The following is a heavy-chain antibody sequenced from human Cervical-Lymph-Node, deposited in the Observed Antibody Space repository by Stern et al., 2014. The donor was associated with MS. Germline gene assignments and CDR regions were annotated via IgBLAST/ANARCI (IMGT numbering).Heavy chain of an antibody. V-gene: IGHV3-33*01. J-gene: IGHJ1*01. CDR1: GFTFSSSG. CDR3: AREGGNTAEYFQH. CDR2: IWYDGSNT. Sequence: VQLVESGGGVVQPGRSLRLSCAASGFTFSSSGIHWVRQAPGKGLEWLAIIWYDGSNTCYADSVKGRFTISRDNSKNTLYLQMNSLRAEDTAVYYCAREGGNTAEYFQHWGQGTLVTVPS. D-gene: IGHD4-23*01.